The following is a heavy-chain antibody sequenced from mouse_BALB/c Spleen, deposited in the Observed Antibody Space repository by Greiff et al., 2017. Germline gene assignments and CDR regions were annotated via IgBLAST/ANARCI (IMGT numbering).Heavy chain of an antibody. D-gene: IGHD1-2*01. CDR3: ASYYGYNYYAMDY. V-gene: IGHV3-2*02. CDR2: ISYSGST. Sequence: DVKLQESGPGLVKPSQSLSLTCTVTGYSITSDYAWNWIRQFPGNKLEWMGYISYSGSTTYNPSLKSRISITRDTSKNQFFLQLNSVTTEDTATYYCASYYGYNYYAMDYWGQGTSVTVSS. J-gene: IGHJ4*01. CDR1: GYSITSDYA.